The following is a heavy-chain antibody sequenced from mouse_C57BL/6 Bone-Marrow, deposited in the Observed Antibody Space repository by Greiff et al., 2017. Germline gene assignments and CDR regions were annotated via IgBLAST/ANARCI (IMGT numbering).Heavy chain of an antibody. J-gene: IGHJ3*01. Sequence: QVQLKQPGAELVKPGASVKLSCKASGYTFTSYWMHWVKQRPGRGLEWIGRIDPTSGGTKYNEKFKSKATLTVDKPSSTAYMQLSSLTSEDSAVYYCASPYYYGSSNPFAYWGQGTLVTVSA. CDR1: GYTFTSYW. CDR2: IDPTSGGT. V-gene: IGHV1-72*01. CDR3: ASPYYYGSSNPFAY. D-gene: IGHD1-1*01.